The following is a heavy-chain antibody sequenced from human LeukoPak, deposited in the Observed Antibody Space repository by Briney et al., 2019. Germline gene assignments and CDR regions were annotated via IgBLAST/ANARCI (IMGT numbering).Heavy chain of an antibody. J-gene: IGHJ4*02. Sequence: GGSLRLSCAASGFTFDDYGMSWVRQAPGKGLEWVSGINWNGGSTGYADSVKGRFTISRDNAKNALYLQMNSLRAEDTAVYYCARGNIAAAGIHYWGQGTLVTVSS. CDR3: ARGNIAAAGIHY. CDR2: INWNGGST. CDR1: GFTFDDYG. D-gene: IGHD6-13*01. V-gene: IGHV3-20*04.